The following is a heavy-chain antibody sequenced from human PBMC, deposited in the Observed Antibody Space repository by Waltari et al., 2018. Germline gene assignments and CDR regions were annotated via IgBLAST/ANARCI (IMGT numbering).Heavy chain of an antibody. J-gene: IGHJ5*02. CDR2: IYYRGST. CDR3: ARSPLLPPTRWFDP. D-gene: IGHD3-10*01. CDR1: GGSISSSSYY. V-gene: IGHV4-39*07. Sequence: QLQLQESGPGLVKPSETLSLTCTVSGGSISSSSYYWGWIRQPPGKGLEWIGSIYYRGSTYYNPSLKSRVTISVDTSKNQFSLKLSSVTAADTAVYYCARSPLLPPTRWFDPWGQGTLVTVSS.